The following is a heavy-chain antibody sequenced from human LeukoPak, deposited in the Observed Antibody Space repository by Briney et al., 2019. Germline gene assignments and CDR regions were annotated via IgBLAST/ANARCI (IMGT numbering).Heavy chain of an antibody. Sequence: GGSLRLSCAASGFTVSSNYMSWVRQAPGKGLKWVSVIYSGGSTYYADSVKGRFTISRDNSKNTLYLQMNSLRAEDTAVFYCARALSGSYDAFDIWGQGTMVTVSS. D-gene: IGHD1-26*01. CDR1: GFTVSSNY. V-gene: IGHV3-53*01. CDR2: IYSGGST. CDR3: ARALSGSYDAFDI. J-gene: IGHJ3*02.